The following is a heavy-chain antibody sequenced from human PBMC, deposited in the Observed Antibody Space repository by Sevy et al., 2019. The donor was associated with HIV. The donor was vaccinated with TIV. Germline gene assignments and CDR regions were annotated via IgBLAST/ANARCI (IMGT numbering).Heavy chain of an antibody. CDR1: GFTFSSYS. J-gene: IGHJ5*02. V-gene: IGHV3-48*01. CDR3: ASYCTGGVCYRWFDP. Sequence: GGSLRLSCAASGFTFSSYSMNWVRQAPGKGLEWVSYISSSSSTIYYADSVKGLFTISRDNAKNSLYLQMNSLRAEDTAVYYCASYCTGGVCYRWFDPWGQGTLVTVSS. D-gene: IGHD2-8*02. CDR2: ISSSSSTI.